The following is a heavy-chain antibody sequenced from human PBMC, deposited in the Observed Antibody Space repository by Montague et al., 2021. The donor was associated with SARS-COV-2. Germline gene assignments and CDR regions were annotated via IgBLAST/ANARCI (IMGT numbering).Heavy chain of an antibody. V-gene: IGHV3-30*03. Sequence: SLRLSCAASGFTFSSYGMHWVRQAPGKGLEWVAVISYDGSNKYYADSVKGRFTISRDNSKNTLYLQMNSPRAEDTAVYYCAGSLLEYYGMDVWGQGTTVTVSS. D-gene: IGHD3-3*01. CDR2: ISYDGSNK. J-gene: IGHJ6*02. CDR3: AGSLLEYYGMDV. CDR1: GFTFSSYG.